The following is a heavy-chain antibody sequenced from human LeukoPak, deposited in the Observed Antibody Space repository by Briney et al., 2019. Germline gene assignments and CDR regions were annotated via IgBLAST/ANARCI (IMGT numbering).Heavy chain of an antibody. Sequence: TVKVSCKASGGTFSSYAISWVRQAPGQGLEWMGGIIPIFGTANYAQKFQGRVTITADKSTSTAYMELSSLRSEDTAVYYCARGTMVRVKFYYYYYMDVWGKGTTVTVSS. CDR2: IIPIFGTA. CDR1: GGTFSSYA. V-gene: IGHV1-69*06. J-gene: IGHJ6*03. CDR3: ARGTMVRVKFYYYYYMDV. D-gene: IGHD3-10*01.